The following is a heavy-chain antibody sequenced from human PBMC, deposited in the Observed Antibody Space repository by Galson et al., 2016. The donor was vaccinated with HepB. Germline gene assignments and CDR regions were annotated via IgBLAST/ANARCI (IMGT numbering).Heavy chain of an antibody. J-gene: IGHJ6*04. V-gene: IGHV3-23*01. CDR1: GFTFRNYG. CDR3: VQGSTAPAV. CDR2: ISRSGNGT. D-gene: IGHD2-2*01. Sequence: SLRLSCAASGFTFRNYGMTWVRQAPGKGLEVVSSISRSGNGTDYADSVKGRFTISRDNSKNPLSLQMNSLTANDTAIYYCVQGSTAPAVWGKGTTVTVSS.